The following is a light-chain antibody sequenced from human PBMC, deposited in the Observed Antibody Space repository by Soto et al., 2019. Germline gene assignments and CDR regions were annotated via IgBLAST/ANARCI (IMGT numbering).Light chain of an antibody. Sequence: QSALTQPRSVSGSPGQSVTISCTGTSTDVGGYNYVSLYQQHPGKAPKLMIYDVTKRPSGVPDRFSGSKSDNTASLTISGLQAEDEADYYCCSYAGSYTWVFGGGTKLTVL. V-gene: IGLV2-11*01. CDR2: DVT. J-gene: IGLJ3*02. CDR3: CSYAGSYTWV. CDR1: STDVGGYNY.